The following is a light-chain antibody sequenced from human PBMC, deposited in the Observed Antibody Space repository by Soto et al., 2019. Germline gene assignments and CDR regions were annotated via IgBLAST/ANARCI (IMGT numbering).Light chain of an antibody. V-gene: IGLV3-21*04. J-gene: IGLJ3*02. Sequence: SYELPQPPSVSVAPGKTARITCGGNNIGSYSVHWYQQKPGQAPVLVIYYDSDRPSAILERFSGSNSGNTATLTISRVGAGDEADYYCQVWDSSSDWVFGGGTKLTVL. CDR2: YDS. CDR3: QVWDSSSDWV. CDR1: NIGSYS.